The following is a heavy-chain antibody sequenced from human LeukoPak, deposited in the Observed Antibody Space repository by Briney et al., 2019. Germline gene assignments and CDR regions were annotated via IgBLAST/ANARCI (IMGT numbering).Heavy chain of an antibody. D-gene: IGHD2-15*01. Sequence: GGSLRLSCAASGFTFSSYSMNWVRQAPGKGLEWVSSISSSSSYIYYADSVKGRFTISRDNAKNSLYLQMNSLRAEDTAVYYCARVSSLECSGGSCYSNYYYGMDVWGQGTTVTVSS. CDR2: ISSSSSYI. CDR1: GFTFSSYS. V-gene: IGHV3-21*04. J-gene: IGHJ6*02. CDR3: ARVSSLECSGGSCYSNYYYGMDV.